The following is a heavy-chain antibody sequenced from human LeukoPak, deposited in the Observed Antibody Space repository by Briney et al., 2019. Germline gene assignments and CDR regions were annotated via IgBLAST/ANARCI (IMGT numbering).Heavy chain of an antibody. Sequence: ASVKVSCKTSGYTFSDHDINWVRQATGQGLEWMGWMNPESGNADYVHKFKGRITMTRDSSTSTAYMELTSLSFDDTAVYYCALEGTILGGDYHWGQGTPVTVSS. J-gene: IGHJ5*02. V-gene: IGHV1-8*01. D-gene: IGHD3-3*01. CDR2: MNPESGNA. CDR3: ALEGTILGGDYH. CDR1: GYTFSDHD.